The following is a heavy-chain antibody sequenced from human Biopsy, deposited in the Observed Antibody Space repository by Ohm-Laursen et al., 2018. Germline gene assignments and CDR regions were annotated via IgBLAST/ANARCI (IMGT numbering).Heavy chain of an antibody. Sequence: SLRLSCTASEFNVDRNHMNWVRQAPGKGLEWVSMIHGSGRTDYADSVKGRFTVSRDNSKDTVYLQMNALRVYDTAMYYCAGAGGHSFWGQGTLVTVSS. J-gene: IGHJ4*02. D-gene: IGHD3-16*01. V-gene: IGHV3-66*01. CDR2: IHGSGRT. CDR3: AGAGGHSF. CDR1: EFNVDRNH.